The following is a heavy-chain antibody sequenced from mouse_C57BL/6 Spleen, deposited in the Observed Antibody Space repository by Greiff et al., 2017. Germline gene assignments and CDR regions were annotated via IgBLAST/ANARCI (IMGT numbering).Heavy chain of an antibody. Sequence: EVKLVESEGGLVQPGSSMKLSCTASGFTFSDYYMPWVRQVPEKGLEWVANINYDGSSTYYLDSLKSRFIISRDNAKNILYLQMSSLKSEDTATYYCGRHYYGSSHLDYWGQGTTVTVSS. J-gene: IGHJ4*01. V-gene: IGHV5-16*01. CDR1: GFTFSDYY. CDR3: GRHYYGSSHLDY. D-gene: IGHD1-1*01. CDR2: INYDGSST.